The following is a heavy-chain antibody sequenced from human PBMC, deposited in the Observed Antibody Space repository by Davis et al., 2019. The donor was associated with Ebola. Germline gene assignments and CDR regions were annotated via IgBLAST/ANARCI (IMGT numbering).Heavy chain of an antibody. CDR3: ARAAAFAY. Sequence: SETLSLTCTISGGSISSGGYFWSWIRQHPGKGLEWVGYIYHLGSTYYNPSLKGRATITLDTYSNQFSLRLSSVTVADTAVYYCARAAAFAYWGQGTLVTVSS. CDR1: GGSISSGGYF. J-gene: IGHJ4*02. V-gene: IGHV4-31*03. D-gene: IGHD6-25*01. CDR2: IYHLGST.